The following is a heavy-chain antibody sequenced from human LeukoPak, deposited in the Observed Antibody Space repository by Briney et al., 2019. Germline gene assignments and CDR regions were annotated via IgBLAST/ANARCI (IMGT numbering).Heavy chain of an antibody. V-gene: IGHV1-69*06. Sequence: SVTVSCKASGDTFSTYAFNWVRQAPGQGLEWTGGIVPISDTTNYAQTLQGRVTITADKSTTTVYMELSSLTSEDTGVYYCARGASVRVVPMSYYYAMDVWGEGTTVIVSS. CDR3: ARGASVRVVPMSYYYAMDV. J-gene: IGHJ6*04. CDR2: IVPISDTT. CDR1: GDTFSTYA. D-gene: IGHD2-2*01.